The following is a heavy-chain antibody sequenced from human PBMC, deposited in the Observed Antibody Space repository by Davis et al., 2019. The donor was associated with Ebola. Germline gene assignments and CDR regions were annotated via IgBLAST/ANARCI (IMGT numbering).Heavy chain of an antibody. D-gene: IGHD2-15*01. J-gene: IGHJ6*03. CDR3: TRGPHCSGGSCYELFSYYMDV. Sequence: GESLKISCAASGFTFSSYAMHWVRQAPGKGLEWVGRSRNRANSYTTEYAASVKGRFTISRDDSKNSLYLQMNSLKTEDTAVYYCTRGPHCSGGSCYELFSYYMDVWGKGTTVTVSS. CDR2: SRNRANSYTT. CDR1: GFTFSSYA. V-gene: IGHV3-72*01.